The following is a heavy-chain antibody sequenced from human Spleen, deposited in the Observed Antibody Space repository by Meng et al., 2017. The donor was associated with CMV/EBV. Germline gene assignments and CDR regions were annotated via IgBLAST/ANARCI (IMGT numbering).Heavy chain of an antibody. V-gene: IGHV3-7*03. D-gene: IGHD6-13*01. J-gene: IGHJ4*02. CDR3: ATTPGGYGY. CDR1: GFTFNNYW. CDR2: IKLDGSEK. Sequence: GGSLRLSCAASGFTFNNYWMSWVRQAPGKGLEWVANIKLDGSEKYYVDFVKGRFTISRDNSKNTLYLQMNSLRAEDTAVYYCATTPGGYGYWGQGTLVTVSS.